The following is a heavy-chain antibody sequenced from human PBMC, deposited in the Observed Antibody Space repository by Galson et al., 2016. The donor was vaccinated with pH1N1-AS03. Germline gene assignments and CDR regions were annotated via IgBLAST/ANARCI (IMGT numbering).Heavy chain of an antibody. CDR1: GYIFTGFY. D-gene: IGHD2-2*01. Sequence: SVKVSCKASGYIFTGFYVHWVRQAPGQGLEWMGWINTDSGVTNYAQKFEAWVTMTRDTSVSTAYVELYGLKSDDTAVYSCARDPRGPCTSATCPTTYYFGMDVWGQGTTVIVSS. CDR2: INTDSGVT. J-gene: IGHJ6*02. CDR3: ARDPRGPCTSATCPTTYYFGMDV. V-gene: IGHV1-2*04.